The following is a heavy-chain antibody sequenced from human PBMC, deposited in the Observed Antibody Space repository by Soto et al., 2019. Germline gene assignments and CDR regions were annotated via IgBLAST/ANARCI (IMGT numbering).Heavy chain of an antibody. Sequence: TLSLTCTVSGDSISSTSYYWGWIRQPPGKGLEWIAIIYYSGRTYFNPSLKSRVTMSVDTSTNQFSLKLSSVTAADTAVYYCGRRGYSSSWFDPWGQGTLVTVSS. CDR2: IYYSGRT. CDR3: GRRGYSSSWFDP. D-gene: IGHD6-13*01. V-gene: IGHV4-39*01. CDR1: GDSISSTSYY. J-gene: IGHJ5*02.